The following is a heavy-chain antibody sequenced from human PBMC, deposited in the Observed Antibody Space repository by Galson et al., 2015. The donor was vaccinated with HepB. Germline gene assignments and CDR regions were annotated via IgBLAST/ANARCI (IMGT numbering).Heavy chain of an antibody. Sequence: SVKVSCKASGYTFTDYGFNWVRQAPGQGLEWMGWISSYNGDTYYAQNFQNRVTMTTDTSTNTAYMEVRSLTSADTAVYYCARSGGVSSYYYYGMDVWGQGTTVTVSS. D-gene: IGHD3-10*01. CDR1: GYTFTDYG. CDR3: ARSGGVSSYYYYGMDV. CDR2: ISSYNGDT. V-gene: IGHV1-18*04. J-gene: IGHJ6*02.